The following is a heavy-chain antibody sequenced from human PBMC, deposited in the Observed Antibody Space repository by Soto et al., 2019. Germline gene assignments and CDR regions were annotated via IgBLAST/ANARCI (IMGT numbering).Heavy chain of an antibody. CDR1: GFTFSSYE. Sequence: GGSLRLSCAASGFTFSSYEMNWVRQAPGKGLERVSYISSSGSTIYYADSVKGRFTISRDNAKNSLYLQMNSLRAEDTAVYYCAKTGLRFLEWAYDYWGQGTLVTVSS. V-gene: IGHV3-48*03. J-gene: IGHJ4*02. D-gene: IGHD3-3*01. CDR2: ISSSGSTI. CDR3: AKTGLRFLEWAYDY.